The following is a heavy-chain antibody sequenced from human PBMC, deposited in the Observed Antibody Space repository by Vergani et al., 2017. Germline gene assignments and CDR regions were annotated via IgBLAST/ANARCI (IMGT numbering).Heavy chain of an antibody. CDR3: ASGGNGLNPSNGMDV. V-gene: IGHV1-69*18. D-gene: IGHD3-16*01. CDR2: IIPIFGTA. Sequence: QVQLVQSGAEVKKPGSSVKVSCKASGGTFSSYAISWVRQAPGPGLEWMGRIIPIFGTANYAQKFQGRVTITADESTSTAYMELSSLRSEDTAVDYCASGGNGLNPSNGMDVWGQGTTVTVSS. CDR1: GGTFSSYA. J-gene: IGHJ6*02.